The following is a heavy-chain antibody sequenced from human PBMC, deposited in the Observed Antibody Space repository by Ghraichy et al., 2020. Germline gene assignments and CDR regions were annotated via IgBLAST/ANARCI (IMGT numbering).Heavy chain of an antibody. Sequence: SETLSLTCTVSGGSISSGGYYWSWIRQHPGKGLEWIGYIYYSGSTYYNPSLKSRVTISVDTSKNQFSLKLSSVTAADTAVYYCARDVAALEIGSYGMDVWGQGTTVTVSS. J-gene: IGHJ6*02. CDR1: GGSISSGGYY. CDR3: ARDVAALEIGSYGMDV. D-gene: IGHD6-6*01. V-gene: IGHV4-31*03. CDR2: IYYSGST.